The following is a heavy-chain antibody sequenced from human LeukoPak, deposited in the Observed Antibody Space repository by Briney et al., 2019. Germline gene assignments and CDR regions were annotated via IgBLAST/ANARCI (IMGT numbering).Heavy chain of an antibody. CDR1: GFTFSSYA. CDR2: ISGSGGST. CDR3: AKDLVQWLGGYFDY. D-gene: IGHD6-19*01. J-gene: IGHJ4*02. V-gene: IGHV3-23*01. Sequence: PGGSLGLSCAASGFTFSSYAMSWVRQAPGKGLEWVSAISGSGGSTYYADSVKGRFTISRDNSKNTLYLQMNSLRAEDTAVYYCAKDLVQWLGGYFDYWGQGTLVTVSS.